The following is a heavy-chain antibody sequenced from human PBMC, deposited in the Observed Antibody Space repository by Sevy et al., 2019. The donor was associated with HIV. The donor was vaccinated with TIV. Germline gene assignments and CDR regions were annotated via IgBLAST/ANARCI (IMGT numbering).Heavy chain of an antibody. Sequence: ASLKVSCKASGYTFTSYDINWVRQATGQGLEWMGWMNPNSGNTGYAQKLQGRVTMTRNTSISTAYMELSSLRSEDTAIYYCARYYYDSSGYYDYSGMDVWGQGTTVTVSS. J-gene: IGHJ6*02. D-gene: IGHD3-22*01. V-gene: IGHV1-8*01. CDR1: GYTFTSYD. CDR3: ARYYYDSSGYYDYSGMDV. CDR2: MNPNSGNT.